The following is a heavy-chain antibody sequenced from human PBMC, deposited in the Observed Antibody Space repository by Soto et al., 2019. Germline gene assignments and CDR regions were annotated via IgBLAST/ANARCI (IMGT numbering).Heavy chain of an antibody. J-gene: IGHJ6*04. Sequence: ASVKISCKASGYTFTSYYMHWVRQAPGQGLEWMGIINPSGGSTSYAQKFQGRVTMTRDTSTSTVYMELSSLGSEDTAVYYCARGRFLEWLRNYYYYGMEVWGEGTKVTVSS. CDR2: INPSGGST. CDR1: GYTFTSYY. V-gene: IGHV1-46*01. D-gene: IGHD3-3*01. CDR3: ARGRFLEWLRNYYYYGMEV.